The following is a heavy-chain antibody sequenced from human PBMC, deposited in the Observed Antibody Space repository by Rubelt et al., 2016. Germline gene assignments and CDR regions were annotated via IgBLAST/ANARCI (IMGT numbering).Heavy chain of an antibody. D-gene: IGHD5-12*01. CDR2: LRYGVSN. CDR3: AGRGWTYSGYEPWDY. J-gene: IGHJ4*02. Sequence: QLRLQESGPGLLKPSETLSLTCSVSGDSIRTRSFFWGWIRQPPGRGLEWIGTLRYGVSNYYNPSLKSRVTISVDTSKNHCSLRLGSVTAADTAGYYCAGRGWTYSGYEPWDYWGQGTLVTVSS. V-gene: IGHV4-39*02. CDR1: GDSIRTRSFF.